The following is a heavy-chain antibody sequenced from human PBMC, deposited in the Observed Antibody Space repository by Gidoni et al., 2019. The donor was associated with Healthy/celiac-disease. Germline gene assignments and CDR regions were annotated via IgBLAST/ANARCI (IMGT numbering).Heavy chain of an antibody. D-gene: IGHD3-16*02. CDR1: GGSFSDYY. CDR3: VRGLTYYDYVWGSYRYNWFDP. V-gene: IGHV4-34*01. Sequence: QVQLQQWGAGLLKPSETLSLTCAVYGGSFSDYYWSWIRQPPGKGLEWIGEINHSGSTNYNPSLKSRVTISVDTSKNQFSLKMSSVTAADTAVYYCVRGLTYYDYVWGSYRYNWFDPWGQGTLVTVSS. J-gene: IGHJ5*02. CDR2: INHSGST.